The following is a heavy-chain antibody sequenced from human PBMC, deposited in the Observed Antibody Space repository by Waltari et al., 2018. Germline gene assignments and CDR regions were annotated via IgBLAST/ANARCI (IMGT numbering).Heavy chain of an antibody. Sequence: SGFTFSSYAMSWVRQAPGKGLEWVSAISGSGGSTYYADSVKGRFTISRDNSKNTLYLQMNSLRAEDTAVYYCARRSSYYYYYGMDVWGQGTTVTVS. CDR2: ISGSGGST. CDR1: GFTFSSYA. D-gene: IGHD6-6*01. J-gene: IGHJ6*02. CDR3: ARRSSYYYYYGMDV. V-gene: IGHV3-23*01.